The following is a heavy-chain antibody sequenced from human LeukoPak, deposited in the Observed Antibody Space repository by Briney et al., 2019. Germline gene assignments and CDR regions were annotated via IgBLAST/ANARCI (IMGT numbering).Heavy chain of an antibody. Sequence: QTGGSLRLSCAASGFTFDDYAMHWVRQGPGKGLECVSLISGDGGTTYYSDSVKGRFTISRDNSKNSLYLQMNSLRVEDTAVYYCARGGFTYGYWGQGTLVTVSS. CDR2: ISGDGGTT. V-gene: IGHV3-43*02. CDR1: GFTFDDYA. CDR3: ARGGFTYGY. J-gene: IGHJ4*02. D-gene: IGHD3-10*01.